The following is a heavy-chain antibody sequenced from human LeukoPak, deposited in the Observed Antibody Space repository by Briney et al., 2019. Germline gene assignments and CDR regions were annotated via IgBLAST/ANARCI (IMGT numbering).Heavy chain of an antibody. CDR3: ARDGGYSNYANSMDV. Sequence: PGGSLRLSCAASGFTFSSYGMHWVRQAPGKGLEWVALTWNDGSNKYYADSVKGRFTISRDNSENTLHLQMDSLRAEDTAVYYCARDGGYSNYANSMDVWGQGTTVTVSS. D-gene: IGHD4-11*01. CDR1: GFTFSSYG. J-gene: IGHJ6*02. CDR2: TWNDGSNK. V-gene: IGHV3-33*01.